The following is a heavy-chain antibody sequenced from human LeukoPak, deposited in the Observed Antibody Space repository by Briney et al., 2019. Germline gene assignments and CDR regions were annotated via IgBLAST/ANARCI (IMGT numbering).Heavy chain of an antibody. CDR1: GYRVSTYW. D-gene: IGHD1-26*01. J-gene: IGHJ4*02. Sequence: KHGESLEISLKASGYRVSTYWIAWVRQMPRKGLEWMGGIYTGDSDTIYSPFFQGQVTISPDKFLKTADVQWISLKASGHAVLLHAPLKGELMEGLDYWGQRTLVTVS. CDR3: APLKGELMEGLDY. CDR2: IYTGDSDT. V-gene: IGHV5-51*05.